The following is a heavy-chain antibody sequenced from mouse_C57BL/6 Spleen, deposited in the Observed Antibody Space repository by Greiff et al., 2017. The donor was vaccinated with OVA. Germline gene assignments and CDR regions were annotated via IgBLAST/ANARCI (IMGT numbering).Heavy chain of an antibody. CDR3: ARTGGSSPRYYFDY. CDR1: GFSLTSYA. CDR2: IWTGGGT. J-gene: IGHJ2*01. Sequence: VKLVESGPGLVAPSQSLSITCTVSGFSLTSYAISWVRQPPGKGLEWLGVIWTGGGTNYNSALKSRLSISKDNSKSQVFLKMNSLQTDDTARYYCARTGGSSPRYYFDYWGQGTTLTVSS. D-gene: IGHD1-1*01. V-gene: IGHV2-9-1*01.